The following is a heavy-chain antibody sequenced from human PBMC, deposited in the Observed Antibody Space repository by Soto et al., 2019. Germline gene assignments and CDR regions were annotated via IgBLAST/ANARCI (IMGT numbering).Heavy chain of an antibody. CDR3: AKEIGYYDSSGYYFLDY. Sequence: HPGGSLRLSCAASGFTFSSYAMSWVRQAPGKGLEWVSAISGSGGSTYYADSVKGRFTISRDNSKNTLYLQMNSLRAEDTAVYYCAKEIGYYDSSGYYFLDYWGQGTLVTVSS. CDR1: GFTFSSYA. D-gene: IGHD3-22*01. J-gene: IGHJ4*02. V-gene: IGHV3-23*01. CDR2: ISGSGGST.